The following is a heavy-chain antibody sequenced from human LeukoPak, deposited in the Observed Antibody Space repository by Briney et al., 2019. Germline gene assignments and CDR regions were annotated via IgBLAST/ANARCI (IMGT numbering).Heavy chain of an antibody. V-gene: IGHV1-58*01. CDR1: GFTFTSSA. J-gene: IGHJ4*02. D-gene: IGHD2-2*01. CDR2: IVVGSGNT. Sequence: SVKVSCKASGFTFTSSAVQWVRQARGQRLEWIGWIVVGSGNTNYAQKFQERVTITRDMSISTAYMELSSLRSEDTAVYYCAAGGVVVPAAMVYWGQGTLVTVSS. CDR3: AAGGVVVPAAMVY.